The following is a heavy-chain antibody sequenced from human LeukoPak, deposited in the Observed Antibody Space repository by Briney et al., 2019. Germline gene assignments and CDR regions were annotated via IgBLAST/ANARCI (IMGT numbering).Heavy chain of an antibody. Sequence: KPGGSLRLSCAASGFTFSDYYMSWIRRAPGKGLEWVSYISSSGSTIYYADSVKGRFTISRDNAKNSLYLQMNSLRAEDTAVYYCARIVDTAMGAFDYWGQGTLVTVSS. CDR1: GFTFSDYY. V-gene: IGHV3-11*01. CDR3: ARIVDTAMGAFDY. D-gene: IGHD5-18*01. J-gene: IGHJ4*02. CDR2: ISSSGSTI.